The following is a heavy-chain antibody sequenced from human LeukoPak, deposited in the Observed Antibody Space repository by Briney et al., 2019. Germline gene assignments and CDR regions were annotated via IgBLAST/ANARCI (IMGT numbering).Heavy chain of an antibody. D-gene: IGHD1-26*01. CDR2: INPNSGGT. V-gene: IGHV1-2*02. J-gene: IGHJ4*02. CDR1: GYTFTGYY. CDR3: AREYSGSYPVDY. Sequence: ASVTVSCKASGYTFTGYYMHWVRQAPGQGLEWMGWINPNSGGTNYAQKFQGRVTMTRDTSISTAYMELSRLRSDDTAVYYCAREYSGSYPVDYWGQGTLVTVSS.